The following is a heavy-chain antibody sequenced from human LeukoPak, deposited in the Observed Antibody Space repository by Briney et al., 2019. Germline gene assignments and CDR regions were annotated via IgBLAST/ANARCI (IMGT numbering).Heavy chain of an antibody. Sequence: SETLSHTCTVSGGSISSSSYYWGWIRQPPGKGLEWIGSIYYSGSTYYNPSLKSRVTISVDTSKNQFSLKLSSVTAADTAVYYCARTDSGYDSFDYWGQGTLVTVSS. CDR2: IYYSGST. CDR3: ARTDSGYDSFDY. J-gene: IGHJ4*02. V-gene: IGHV4-39*01. CDR1: GGSISSSSYY. D-gene: IGHD5-12*01.